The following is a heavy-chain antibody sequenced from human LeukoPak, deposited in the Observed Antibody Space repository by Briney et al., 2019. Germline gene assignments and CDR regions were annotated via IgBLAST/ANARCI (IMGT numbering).Heavy chain of an antibody. Sequence: AGSLRLSCAASGFTFSSYARSWVRQAPGKGLEWVSAISGSGGSTYYADSVRGRFTISRDNSKNTQYLQMNSLRAEDTAVYYCAKDRKGNDYGDPDAFDIWGQGTMVTVSS. CDR3: AKDRKGNDYGDPDAFDI. D-gene: IGHD4-17*01. J-gene: IGHJ3*02. V-gene: IGHV3-23*01. CDR2: ISGSGGST. CDR1: GFTFSSYA.